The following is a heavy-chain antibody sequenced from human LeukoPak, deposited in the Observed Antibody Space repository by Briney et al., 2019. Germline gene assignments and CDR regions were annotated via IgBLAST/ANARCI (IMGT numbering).Heavy chain of an antibody. J-gene: IGHJ4*02. V-gene: IGHV3-23*01. Sequence: GGSLRLSCPASGFTFSSYAMSWVRQAPGKGLEWVSAISGSGGSTYYADSVKGRFTISRDNSKNTLYLQMNSLRAEDTAVYYCAKAPGPSVVVTAISDYWGQGTLVTVSS. D-gene: IGHD2-21*02. CDR2: ISGSGGST. CDR3: AKAPGPSVVVTAISDY. CDR1: GFTFSSYA.